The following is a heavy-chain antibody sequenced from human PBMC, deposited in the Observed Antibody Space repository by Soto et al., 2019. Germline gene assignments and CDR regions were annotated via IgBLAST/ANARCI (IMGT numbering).Heavy chain of an antibody. Sequence: ASVKVSCKVSGYTLTELSMHWVRRAPGKGLEWMGGFDPEDGETIYAQKFQGRVTMTEDTSTDTAYMELSSLRSEDTAVYYCATDGGLRGYSGYDLDYWGQGPLVTVSS. V-gene: IGHV1-24*01. CDR3: ATDGGLRGYSGYDLDY. D-gene: IGHD5-12*01. CDR1: GYTLTELS. CDR2: FDPEDGET. J-gene: IGHJ4*02.